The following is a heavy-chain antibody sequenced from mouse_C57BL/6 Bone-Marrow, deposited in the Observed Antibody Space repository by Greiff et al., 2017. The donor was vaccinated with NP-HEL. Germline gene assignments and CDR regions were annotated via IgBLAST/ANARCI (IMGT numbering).Heavy chain of an antibody. J-gene: IGHJ2*01. V-gene: IGHV1-58*01. Sequence: EVKLQESGAELVRPGSSVKMSCKTSGYTFTSYGINWVKQRPGQGLEWIGYIYIGNGYTEYNEKFKGKATLTSDTSSSTAYMQLSSLTSEDSAIYFCARGPTVVATNYFDYWGQGTTLTVSS. D-gene: IGHD1-1*01. CDR2: IYIGNGYT. CDR1: GYTFTSYG. CDR3: ARGPTVVATNYFDY.